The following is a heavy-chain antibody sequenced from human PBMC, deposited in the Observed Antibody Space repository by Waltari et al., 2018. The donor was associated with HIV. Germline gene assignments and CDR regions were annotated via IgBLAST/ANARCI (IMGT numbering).Heavy chain of an antibody. D-gene: IGHD3-16*01. CDR2: IQDSGST. CDR3: SRLTTFYFDY. J-gene: IGHJ4*02. CDR1: GGSISGGTDY. Sequence: QVQLQESGPGLVKPSQTLSLTCSVPGGSISGGTDYWSWIRQHPGQGLEWIGYIQDSGSTYYNPSLRSRVTISVDTSKNHFSLKLSSVTAADTAVYYCSRLTTFYFDYWGQGTLVTVSS. V-gene: IGHV4-31*03.